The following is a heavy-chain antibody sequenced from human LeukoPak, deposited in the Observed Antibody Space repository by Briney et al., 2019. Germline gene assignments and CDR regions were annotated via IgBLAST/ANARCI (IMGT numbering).Heavy chain of an antibody. J-gene: IGHJ3*02. Sequence: ASVKVSCKASGGTFSSYAISWVRQAPGQGLEWMGRIIPILGIANYAQKFQGRVTITTDESTSTAYMELSSLRSEDTAVYYCARPKDCTNGVCYPSNAFDIWGQGTMVTVSS. CDR1: GGTFSSYA. CDR3: ARPKDCTNGVCYPSNAFDI. D-gene: IGHD2-8*01. V-gene: IGHV1-69*04. CDR2: IIPILGIA.